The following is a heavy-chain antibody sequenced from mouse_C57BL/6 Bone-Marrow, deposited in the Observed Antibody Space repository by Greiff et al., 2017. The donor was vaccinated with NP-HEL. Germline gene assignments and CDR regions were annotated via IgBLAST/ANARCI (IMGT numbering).Heavy chain of an antibody. CDR2: INPNNGGT. D-gene: IGHD2-4*01. V-gene: IGHV1-26*01. CDR3: ARATYYDYDVAMDY. J-gene: IGHJ4*01. Sequence: EVKLQQSGPELVKPGASVKISCKASGYTFTDYYVNWVKQSHGKSLEWIGDINPNNGGTSYNQKFKGPATLTVDKSSSTAYMELRSLTSEDSAVYYCARATYYDYDVAMDYWGQGTSVTVSS. CDR1: GYTFTDYY.